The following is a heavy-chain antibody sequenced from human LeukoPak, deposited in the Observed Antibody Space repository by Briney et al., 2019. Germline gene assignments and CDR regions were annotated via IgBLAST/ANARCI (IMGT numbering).Heavy chain of an antibody. CDR3: ARDSRSSGCAY. V-gene: IGHV3-23*01. J-gene: IGHJ4*02. Sequence: GGSLRLSCAASGFTFSSYAMSWVRQAPGKGLEWVSTISGTGGSTYYADSVKGQFTISRDNSKNTLYLQMNSLRAEDTAVYYCARDSRSSGCAYWGQGTLVTVSS. CDR2: ISGTGGST. CDR1: GFTFSSYA. D-gene: IGHD3-22*01.